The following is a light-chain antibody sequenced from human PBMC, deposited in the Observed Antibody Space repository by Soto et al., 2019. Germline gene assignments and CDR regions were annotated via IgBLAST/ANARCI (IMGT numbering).Light chain of an antibody. CDR3: HQYGSSPWT. Sequence: EIGLTQSPGILSLSPGERATLSCRASQTVSSNYLAWYQQKPGQAPRLLIYGASSRATGIPDRFSGSGSGTDVTLTISRLEPEYVAVFYCHQYGSSPWTFGQGTKVEIK. CDR1: QTVSSNY. J-gene: IGKJ1*01. V-gene: IGKV3-20*01. CDR2: GAS.